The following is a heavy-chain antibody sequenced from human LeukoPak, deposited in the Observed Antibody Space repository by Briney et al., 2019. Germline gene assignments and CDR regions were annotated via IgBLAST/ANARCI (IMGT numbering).Heavy chain of an antibody. CDR1: GGPFSGYY. V-gene: IGHV4-34*01. Sequence: SETLSLTCAVYGGPFSGYYWSWIHQPPGKGLEWIGEINHSGNTNYNPSLKRRVTISVDTSKNQFSLKLSSVTAADTAVYYCARGGFSYYHGSGSHPYWGQGALVTVSS. J-gene: IGHJ4*02. CDR3: ARGGFSYYHGSGSHPY. CDR2: INHSGNT. D-gene: IGHD3-10*01.